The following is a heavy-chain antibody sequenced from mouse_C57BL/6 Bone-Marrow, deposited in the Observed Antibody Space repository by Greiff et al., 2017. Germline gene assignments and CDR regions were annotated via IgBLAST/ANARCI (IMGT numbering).Heavy chain of an antibody. D-gene: IGHD2-5*01. V-gene: IGHV5-17*01. CDR3: AKYSNFSMDY. CDR1: GFTFSDYG. CDR2: ISSGSSTI. J-gene: IGHJ4*01. Sequence: VQLVESGGGLVKPGGSLKLSCAASGFTFSDYGMHWVRQAPEKGLEWVAYISSGSSTIYYADTVKGRFTISRDNAKNTLFLQMTSLRSEDTAMYYCAKYSNFSMDYWGQGTSVTVSS.